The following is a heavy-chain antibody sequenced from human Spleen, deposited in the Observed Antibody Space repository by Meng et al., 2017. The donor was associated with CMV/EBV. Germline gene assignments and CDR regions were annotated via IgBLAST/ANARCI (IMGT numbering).Heavy chain of an antibody. CDR3: ARDRVTIFGANGMDV. J-gene: IGHJ6*02. CDR2: IYSSGST. V-gene: IGHV4-59*01. CDR1: GGSISSYY. D-gene: IGHD3-3*01. Sequence: GSLRLSCTVSGGSISSYYWNWIRQPPGKGLEWIGSIYSSGSTNSNPSLKSRVTISVDTSKNHFSLRLTSVTAADTAVYYCARDRVTIFGANGMDVWGQGTTVTVSS.